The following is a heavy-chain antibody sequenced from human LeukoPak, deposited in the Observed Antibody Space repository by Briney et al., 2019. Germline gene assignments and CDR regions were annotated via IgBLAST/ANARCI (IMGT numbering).Heavy chain of an antibody. J-gene: IGHJ5*02. CDR2: IYHSGST. Sequence: KPSETLSLTCAVSGYSISSGYYWGWIRQPPGKGLEWVASIYHSGSTYFNPSLKSRVTISIDTSKNQFSLKLSSVTAADTAVYYCARGYCSSTSCYIPYNWLDPWGHGTLVTVSS. CDR3: ARGYCSSTSCYIPYNWLDP. D-gene: IGHD2-2*02. CDR1: GYSISSGYY. V-gene: IGHV4-38-2*01.